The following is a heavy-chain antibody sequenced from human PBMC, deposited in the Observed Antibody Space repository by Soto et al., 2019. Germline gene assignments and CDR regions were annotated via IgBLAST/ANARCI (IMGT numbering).Heavy chain of an antibody. J-gene: IGHJ6*02. CDR3: AKRHCSSTSCYTGGYYYYGMDV. CDR1: GFTFSSYA. V-gene: IGHV3-23*01. CDR2: ISVSGGNT. D-gene: IGHD2-2*02. Sequence: GGSLRLSCAASGFTFSSYAVSGVRQAPGKGLEWVSAISVSGGNTYYADSVKGRFTISRDNSKNTLYLQMNSLRAEDTAVYYCAKRHCSSTSCYTGGYYYYGMDVWGQGTTVTVSS.